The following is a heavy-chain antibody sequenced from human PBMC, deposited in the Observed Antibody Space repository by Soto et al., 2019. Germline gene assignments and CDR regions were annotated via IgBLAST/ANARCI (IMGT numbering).Heavy chain of an antibody. V-gene: IGHV4-59*01. CDR2: IHYSGTT. J-gene: IGHJ4*02. D-gene: IGHD2-8*01. CDR1: GTSISSYY. CDR3: ARYNSYAIDY. Sequence: SETLSLSCTVSGTSISSYYWSWIRQPPGKGLEWIANIHYSGTTNYNPSLASRVTLSVDTSKNQFSLKMTSVTAADRAMYFCARYNSYAIDYWGRGTLVT.